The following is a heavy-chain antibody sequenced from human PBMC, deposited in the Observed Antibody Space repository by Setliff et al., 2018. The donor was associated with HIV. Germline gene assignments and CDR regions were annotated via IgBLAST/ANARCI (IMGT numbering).Heavy chain of an antibody. Sequence: PSETLSLTCTVSDGPLYSSSNYWGWIRQPPGKGLEWIGRVYSSGNTNYNPSFKSRVTISVDTSKNQFSLNLNSVTAADTAVYYCARTLSTMVKTDGYYDYYYMDVWGKGTTVTVSS. D-gene: IGHD3-10*01. J-gene: IGHJ6*03. CDR1: DGPLYSSSNY. CDR2: VYSSGNT. CDR3: ARTLSTMVKTDGYYDYYYMDV. V-gene: IGHV4-61*05.